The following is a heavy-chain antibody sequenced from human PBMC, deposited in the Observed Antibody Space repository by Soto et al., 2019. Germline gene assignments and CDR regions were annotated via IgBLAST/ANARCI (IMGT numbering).Heavy chain of an antibody. CDR1: GGSISTYY. V-gene: IGHV4-59*01. J-gene: IGHJ6*02. CDR3: ARDGLGYIYCMDV. D-gene: IGHD5-12*01. Sequence: QVQLQESGPGLVKPSETLSLTCTLSGGSISTYYWSWIRQPPGKGLEWIAYIYHSGSTNYNPSLKRLYTMSVDTSKNQFSLKRSYVADADTAVYYCARDGLGYIYCMDVWGQGTTVTVSS. CDR2: IYHSGST.